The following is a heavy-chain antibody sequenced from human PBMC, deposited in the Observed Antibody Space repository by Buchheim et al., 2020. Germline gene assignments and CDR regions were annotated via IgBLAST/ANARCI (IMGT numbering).Heavy chain of an antibody. Sequence: QVQLVESGGGVVQPGRSLRLSCAASGFTFSSYGMHWVRQAPGKGVEWVAVISYDGSNKYYADSVKGRFTISRDNSKNTLYLQMNSLRAEDTAVYYCAKDRLGGSYTNWFDPWGQGTL. V-gene: IGHV3-30*18. CDR2: ISYDGSNK. CDR1: GFTFSSYG. J-gene: IGHJ5*02. CDR3: AKDRLGGSYTNWFDP. D-gene: IGHD1-26*01.